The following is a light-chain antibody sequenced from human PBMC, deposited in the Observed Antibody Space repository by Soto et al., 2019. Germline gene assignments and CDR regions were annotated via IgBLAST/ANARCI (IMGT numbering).Light chain of an antibody. CDR1: SSDIGDYNY. J-gene: IGLJ1*01. CDR3: NSYTSSNTYV. CDR2: EVT. Sequence: QSVLTQPASVTGSHGQSITISCTGTSSDIGDYNYVSWYQQHPGKAPKLMIYEVTTRLSGVSNRFPGSKSGNTASLTISGRQAEDGADYYCNSYTSSNTYVFGTGTKLTVL. V-gene: IGLV2-14*01.